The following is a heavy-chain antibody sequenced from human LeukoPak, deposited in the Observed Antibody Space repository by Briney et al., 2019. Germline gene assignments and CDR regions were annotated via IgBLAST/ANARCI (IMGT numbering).Heavy chain of an antibody. D-gene: IGHD3-10*01. J-gene: IGHJ4*02. Sequence: HPGGSLRLSCAASGFTFSSYGMSWVRQAPGKGLEWVSAISGSGGSTYYADSVKGRFTISRDNSKNTLYLQMNSLRAEDTAVYYCAKGRDYYGSGSYLFDYWGQGTLVTVSS. CDR3: AKGRDYYGSGSYLFDY. CDR1: GFTFSSYG. CDR2: ISGSGGST. V-gene: IGHV3-23*01.